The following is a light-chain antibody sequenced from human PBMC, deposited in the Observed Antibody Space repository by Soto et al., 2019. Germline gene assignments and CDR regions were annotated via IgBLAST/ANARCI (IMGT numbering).Light chain of an antibody. CDR2: GAS. CDR1: QSVQFNY. CDR3: QQSGDSQRT. J-gene: IGKJ1*01. Sequence: ELVLTQSTGTRSLSPGERATLSCRASQSVQFNYVAWYQQKPGQAPRLLIYGASSRATGIPDRFSGSGSGMDFTLTISSLAPEDFAVYYCQQSGDSQRTFGQGTKVDIK. V-gene: IGKV3-20*01.